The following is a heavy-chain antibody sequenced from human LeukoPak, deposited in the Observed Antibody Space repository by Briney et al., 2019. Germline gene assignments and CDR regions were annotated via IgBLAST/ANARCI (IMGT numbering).Heavy chain of an antibody. Sequence: SETLSLTCTVAGGSLSSTSYYWGWIRQPPGKGLEWIGSIYYSGNTYYNPSLKSRVTMSVDTSKNQFSLKLSSVTAADTAVYYCARPYGGNSNFDYWGQGALVTVSS. J-gene: IGHJ4*02. CDR3: ARPYGGNSNFDY. D-gene: IGHD4-23*01. CDR2: IYYSGNT. V-gene: IGHV4-39*01. CDR1: GGSLSSTSYY.